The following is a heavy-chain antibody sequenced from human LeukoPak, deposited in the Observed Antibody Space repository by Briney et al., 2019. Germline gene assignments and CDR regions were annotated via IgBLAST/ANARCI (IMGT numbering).Heavy chain of an antibody. Sequence: GGSLRLSCAASGFSFSNYGMHWVRQAPGKGLEWVALIQSDGSKTYSADSVKGRFTISRDKPRNTLYLQMNRLRPEDTAVYYRAKRYCKSATCRSDMDAWGQGTTVTVSS. D-gene: IGHD2-15*01. CDR3: AKRYCKSATCRSDMDA. CDR2: IQSDGSKT. V-gene: IGHV3-30*02. J-gene: IGHJ6*02. CDR1: GFSFSNYG.